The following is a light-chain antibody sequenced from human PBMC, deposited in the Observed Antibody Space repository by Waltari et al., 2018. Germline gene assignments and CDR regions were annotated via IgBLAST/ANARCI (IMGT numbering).Light chain of an antibody. Sequence: AIRMTQSPSSFSASTGDRVTITCRASQGISSYLAWYQQKPGKAPKLLIYAASTLQSGVPSRFSGSGSGTDFTLTISCLQSEDFATYYCQQYYSYSPLTFGRGTKVEIK. CDR1: QGISSY. CDR3: QQYYSYSPLT. J-gene: IGKJ4*01. V-gene: IGKV1-8*01. CDR2: AAS.